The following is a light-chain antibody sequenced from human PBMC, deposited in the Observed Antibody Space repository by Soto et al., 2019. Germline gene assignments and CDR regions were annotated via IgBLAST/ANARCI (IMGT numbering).Light chain of an antibody. V-gene: IGLV2-8*01. CDR1: SSDVGRYNY. Sequence: QPVLTQPPSANGSRGHSVTISCTGTSSDVGRYNYVSWYQQHPGKAPKLIIYEVTKRPSGVPDRFSGSKSGNTASLTVSGLQADDQADYYCNSYAGDTPGYVFRIGTKVPVL. CDR2: EVT. CDR3: NSYAGDTPGYV. J-gene: IGLJ1*01.